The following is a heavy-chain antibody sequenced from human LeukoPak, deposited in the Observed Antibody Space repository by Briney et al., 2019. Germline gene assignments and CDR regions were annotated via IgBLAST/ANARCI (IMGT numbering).Heavy chain of an antibody. CDR1: GFTFGRYS. J-gene: IGHJ3*02. V-gene: IGHV3-48*01. CDR3: ARDKGYFDSSGTPPAFDI. D-gene: IGHD3-22*01. CDR2: ISSRTTTI. Sequence: GGSLRLSCAASGFTFGRYSMNWVRQARGKGLEWLSYISSRTTTIYYADSVKGRFTISRDNPKNSLYLQMNGLRAEDTAVYYCARDKGYFDSSGTPPAFDIWGQGTVVTVSS.